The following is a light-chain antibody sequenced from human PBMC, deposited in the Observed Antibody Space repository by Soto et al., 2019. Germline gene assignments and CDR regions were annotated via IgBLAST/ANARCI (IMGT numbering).Light chain of an antibody. Sequence: EIVLTQSPGTLSVSPVERATLSCRASQSVGSKLAWYWQSPGQAPRLLIYGASTRATDPPARFSGSGAGTDFTLTISNVEPVDFAVYECQQYGSSFATFGQGTKVE. CDR1: QSVGSK. CDR3: QQYGSSFAT. V-gene: IGKV3-20*01. J-gene: IGKJ1*01. CDR2: GAS.